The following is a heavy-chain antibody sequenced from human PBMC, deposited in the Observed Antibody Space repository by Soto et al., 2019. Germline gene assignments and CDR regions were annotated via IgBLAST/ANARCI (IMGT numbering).Heavy chain of an antibody. CDR1: GYTFTSYN. CDR3: ERGREYSGVQSAY. Sequence: QVQLVQSGAEVKMPGASVKVSCKASGYTFTSYNINWVRLATGQGLERMGWMNPNSGNTGYAQKFQGRVTMTRDTSISTAYMELSSLSSEVTAVYYCERGREYSGVQSAYWGQGTLVTVSS. CDR2: MNPNSGNT. D-gene: IGHD6-6*01. V-gene: IGHV1-8*01. J-gene: IGHJ4*02.